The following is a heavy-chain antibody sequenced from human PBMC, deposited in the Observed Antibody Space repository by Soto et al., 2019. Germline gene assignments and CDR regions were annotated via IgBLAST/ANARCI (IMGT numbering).Heavy chain of an antibody. CDR3: ARGSYYYYGMDV. CDR1: GGSISSYH. Sequence: SETLSLTCTVSGGSISSYHWSWIRQPPGKGLEWIGYIYYSGSTNYNPSLKSRVPISVDTSKNQFSLKLSSVTAADTAVYYCARGSYYYYGMDVWGQGTTVTVSS. J-gene: IGHJ6*02. V-gene: IGHV4-59*12. CDR2: IYYSGST.